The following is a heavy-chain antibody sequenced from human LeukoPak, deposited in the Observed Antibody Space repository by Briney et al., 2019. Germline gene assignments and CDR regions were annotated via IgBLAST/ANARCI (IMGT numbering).Heavy chain of an antibody. J-gene: IGHJ6*03. V-gene: IGHV1-69*05. CDR2: IIPIFGTA. D-gene: IGHD2-2*03. CDR1: GGTFSSYA. Sequence: SVKVSCKASGGTFSSYAISWVRQAPGQGLEWMGGIIPIFGTANYAQKFQGRVTITTDESTSTADMELSSLRSEDTAVYYCARANSGYCSSTSCLCPRAVHYYYYMDVWGKGTTVTVSS. CDR3: ARANSGYCSSTSCLCPRAVHYYYYMDV.